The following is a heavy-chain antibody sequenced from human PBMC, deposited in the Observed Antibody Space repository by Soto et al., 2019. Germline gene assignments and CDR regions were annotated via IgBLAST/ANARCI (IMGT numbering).Heavy chain of an antibody. V-gene: IGHV1-2*02. Sequence: GASVKVSCKTSGYTFTAHYIHWLRQAPGQGLQWMGWTSPTSGDTHSAPMFHGRLTMTRDTSTDTAYLELSGLTSTDTAVYFCARANRFGEYTRFEYWGRGTLVPVSS. CDR3: ARANRFGEYTRFEY. J-gene: IGHJ4*02. CDR2: TSPTSGDT. CDR1: GYTFTAHY. D-gene: IGHD3-10*01.